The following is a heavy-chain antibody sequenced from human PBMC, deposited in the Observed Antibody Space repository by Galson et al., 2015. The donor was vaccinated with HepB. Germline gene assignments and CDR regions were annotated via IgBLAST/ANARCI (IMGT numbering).Heavy chain of an antibody. D-gene: IGHD3-3*01. Sequence: TLSLTCTVSGGSIISAGYYWSWIRQHPEKGLEWIGNIYYSGSTYYNPSLKSRVTMSVETSMNQFSLKLSSVTAADTAVYYCARAPSRFLEWVWGRIDYWGQGTLVTVSS. V-gene: IGHV4-31*03. CDR2: IYYSGST. CDR1: GGSIISAGYY. J-gene: IGHJ4*02. CDR3: ARAPSRFLEWVWGRIDY.